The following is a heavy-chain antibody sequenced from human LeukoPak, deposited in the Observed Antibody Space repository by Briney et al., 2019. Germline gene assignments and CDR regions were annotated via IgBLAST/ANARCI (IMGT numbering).Heavy chain of an antibody. CDR3: ARDRLHYGEYEKTFDY. Sequence: GGSLRLSCAASGFTFSSYSMNWVHQAPGKGLEWVSYISHSSSTIYYADSVKGRFTISRDNAKKSLYLQMNSLRAEDSAVYYCARDRLHYGEYEKTFDYWGQGTLVTVSS. CDR1: GFTFSSYS. CDR2: ISHSSSTI. V-gene: IGHV3-48*01. D-gene: IGHD4-17*01. J-gene: IGHJ4*02.